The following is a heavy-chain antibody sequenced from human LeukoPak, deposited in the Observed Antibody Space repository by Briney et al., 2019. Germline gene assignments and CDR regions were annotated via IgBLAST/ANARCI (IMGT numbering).Heavy chain of an antibody. Sequence: GASVKVSCKASGYTFTGYYMHWVRQAPGQGLEWMGWINPNSGGTNYAQKFQGRVTMTRDTSISTAYMELSRLRSDDTAVYYCARELGGSIVVVVAATWGFGYWGQGTLVTVSS. J-gene: IGHJ4*02. D-gene: IGHD2-15*01. V-gene: IGHV1-2*02. CDR2: INPNSGGT. CDR3: ARELGGSIVVVVAATWGFGY. CDR1: GYTFTGYY.